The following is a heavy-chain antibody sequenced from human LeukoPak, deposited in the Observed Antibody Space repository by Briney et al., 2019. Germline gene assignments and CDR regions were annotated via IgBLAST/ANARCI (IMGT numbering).Heavy chain of an antibody. CDR2: INPNSGGT. CDR1: GYTFTSYG. D-gene: IGHD6-13*01. CDR3: ARVPALRAAAASYYYYYGMDV. V-gene: IGHV1-2*02. Sequence: ASVKVSCKASGYTFTSYGINWVRQAPGQGPEWLGWINPNSGGTNYAQRYQGRVTMTRDTSITTAYMELRRLRSDDTAVYYCARVPALRAAAASYYYYYGMDVWGQGTTVTVSS. J-gene: IGHJ6*02.